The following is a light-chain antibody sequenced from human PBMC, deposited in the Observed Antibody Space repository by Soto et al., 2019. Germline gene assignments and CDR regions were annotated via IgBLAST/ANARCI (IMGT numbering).Light chain of an antibody. CDR3: VQATQAYT. V-gene: IGKV2-24*01. CDR1: QSLVHSDGNTY. J-gene: IGKJ2*01. CDR2: MIS. Sequence: DIVLTQTPLYSPVTLGQPASISCRSSQSLVHSDGNTYLTCLQQRPGQPPRLLIYMISNRLSWVTDRFSGSGAGTDFTLKISRVDADDVGVYYCVQATQAYTFGQGTKLEI.